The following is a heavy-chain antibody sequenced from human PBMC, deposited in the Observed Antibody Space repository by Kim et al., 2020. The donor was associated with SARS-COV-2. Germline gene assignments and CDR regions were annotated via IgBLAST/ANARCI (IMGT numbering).Heavy chain of an antibody. CDR3: ARDQDYYGSGSYPISYYYYYGMDV. CDR2: INPNSGGT. V-gene: IGHV1-2*02. Sequence: ASVKVSCKASGYTFTGYYMHWVRQAPGQGLEWMGWINPNSGGTNYAQKFQGRVTMTRDTSISTAYMELSRLRSDDTAVYYCARDQDYYGSGSYPISYYYYYGMDVWGQGTTVTVSS. D-gene: IGHD3-10*01. J-gene: IGHJ6*02. CDR1: GYTFTGYY.